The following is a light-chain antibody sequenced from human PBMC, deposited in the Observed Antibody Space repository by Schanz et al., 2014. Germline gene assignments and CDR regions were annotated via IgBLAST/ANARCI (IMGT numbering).Light chain of an antibody. CDR3: CSYAGSYWV. CDR2: DVT. Sequence: QSALTQPRSVSGSPGQSVTISCTGTSDLGGYKYVSWYQHHPGKAPKVMIYDVTKRPSGVPDRFSGSKSGNTASLTISGLQAEDEADYYCCSYAGSYWVFGGGTKVTVL. V-gene: IGLV2-11*01. CDR1: SDLGGYKY. J-gene: IGLJ3*02.